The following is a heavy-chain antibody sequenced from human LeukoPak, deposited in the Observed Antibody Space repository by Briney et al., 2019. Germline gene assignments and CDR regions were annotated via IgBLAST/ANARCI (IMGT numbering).Heavy chain of an antibody. CDR3: AAAVAGTGDIDY. CDR1: GGSISSSSYY. Sequence: KPSETLSLTCSVSGGSISSSSYYWGWIRQPPGKGLGWIGYIYYSGSTNYNPSLKSRVTISVDTSKNQFSLKLSSVTAADTAVYYCAAAVAGTGDIDYWGQGTLVTVSS. D-gene: IGHD6-19*01. V-gene: IGHV4-61*05. CDR2: IYYSGST. J-gene: IGHJ4*02.